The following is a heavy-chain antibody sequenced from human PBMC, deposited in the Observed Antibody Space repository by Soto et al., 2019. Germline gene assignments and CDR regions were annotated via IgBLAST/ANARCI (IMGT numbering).Heavy chain of an antibody. D-gene: IGHD1-1*01. CDR2: MYYSGST. J-gene: IGHJ5*02. CDR1: GGSVKSDKYY. V-gene: IGHV4-61*01. CDR3: SGGQGPGSIHTWFDP. Sequence: SETLSLTCSVSGGSVKSDKYYWNWCRQPPGTGLEWSADMYYSGSTYYNPSLRSRVAVSLDTSKNQFSLKVYSVTAADTAVYYCSGGQGPGSIHTWFDPWGQGTLVTVSS.